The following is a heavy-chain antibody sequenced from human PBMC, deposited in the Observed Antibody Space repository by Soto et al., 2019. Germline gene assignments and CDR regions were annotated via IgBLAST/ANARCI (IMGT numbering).Heavy chain of an antibody. Sequence: QVQLVPSAAEVKKPGASVKVSCKASGYTFNSYVLQWLRQAPGQRLAWMGCINAGNGKTKYSQKLQGRLTFARDTYARSAYMELSSISSEDTAVYYGARQNVRGELDNCELEYWGQGTLVTVSS. D-gene: IGHD1-26*01. CDR2: INAGNGKT. J-gene: IGHJ4*02. CDR1: GYTFNSYV. V-gene: IGHV1-3*01. CDR3: ARQNVRGELDNCELEY.